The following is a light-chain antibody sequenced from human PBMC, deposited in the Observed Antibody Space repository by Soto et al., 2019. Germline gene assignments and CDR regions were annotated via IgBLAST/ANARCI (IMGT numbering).Light chain of an antibody. J-gene: IGKJ5*01. V-gene: IGKV3-11*01. CDR3: QQYHNWPPIT. Sequence: EIVLTQSPATLSLSPGERATLSCRASQSFSSYLAWYQQKPGQAPRLLIYDASNRATGIPARFSGSGTGTDFTLTINSLQSEDFGVYYCQQYHNWPPITFGQGTRLEI. CDR1: QSFSSY. CDR2: DAS.